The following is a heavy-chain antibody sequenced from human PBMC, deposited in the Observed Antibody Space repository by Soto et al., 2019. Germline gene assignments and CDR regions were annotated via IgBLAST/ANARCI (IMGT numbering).Heavy chain of an antibody. CDR1: GGSISSSSYY. D-gene: IGHD5-12*01. V-gene: IGHV4-39*01. CDR3: ARQTLGVVATKGWLCEFDY. J-gene: IGHJ4*02. Sequence: QLQLQESGPGLVKPSETLSLTCTVSGGSISSSSYYWGWIRQPPGKGLEWIGSIYYSGSTYYNPSLKSRVTISVDTSTSQFSLRLSSVSAADTAVYYCARQTLGVVATKGWLCEFDYWGQGTL. CDR2: IYYSGST.